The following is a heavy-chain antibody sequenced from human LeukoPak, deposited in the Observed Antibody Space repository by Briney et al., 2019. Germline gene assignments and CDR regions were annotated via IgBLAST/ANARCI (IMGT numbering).Heavy chain of an antibody. CDR3: ARGSSGDYSVSGSAWFDP. J-gene: IGHJ5*02. D-gene: IGHD3-10*01. CDR2: MNPNSGNT. CDR1: GYTFTNYD. V-gene: IGHV1-8*01. Sequence: ASVKVSCKASGYTFTNYDINWVRLATGQGLEWMGWMNPNSGNTGYAQKFQGRVTMTRNTSVSTACMDLSSLRSEDTAVYYCARGSSGDYSVSGSAWFDPWGQGTLVTVSS.